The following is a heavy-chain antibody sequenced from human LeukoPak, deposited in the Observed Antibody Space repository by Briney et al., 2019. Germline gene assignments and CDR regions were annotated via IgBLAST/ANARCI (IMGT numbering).Heavy chain of an antibody. CDR3: ARAPPPHQSYDSSGYYSTFDY. Sequence: PGGSLRLSCAASGFTFSSYGMHWVRQAPGKGLEWVAVIWYDGSNKYYADSVKGRFTISRGNSKNTLYLQMNSLRAEDTAVYYCARAPPPHQSYDSSGYYSTFDYWGQGTLVTVSS. J-gene: IGHJ4*02. D-gene: IGHD3-22*01. CDR2: IWYDGSNK. CDR1: GFTFSSYG. V-gene: IGHV3-33*01.